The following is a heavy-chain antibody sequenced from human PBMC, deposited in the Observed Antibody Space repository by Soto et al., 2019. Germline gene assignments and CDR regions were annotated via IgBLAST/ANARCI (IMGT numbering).Heavy chain of an antibody. CDR1: GFTFSSYS. CDR3: ARESITIFGVVIIPVVYFDY. D-gene: IGHD3-3*01. V-gene: IGHV3-21*01. Sequence: GGSLRLSCAASGFTFSSYSMNWVRQAPGKGLEWVSSISSSSSYIYYADSVKGRFTISRDNAKNSLYLQMNSLRAEDTAVYYCARESITIFGVVIIPVVYFDYWGQGTLVTVSS. J-gene: IGHJ4*02. CDR2: ISSSSSYI.